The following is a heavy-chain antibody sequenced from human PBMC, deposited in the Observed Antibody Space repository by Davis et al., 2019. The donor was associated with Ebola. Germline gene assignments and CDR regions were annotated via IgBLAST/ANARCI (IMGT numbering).Heavy chain of an antibody. V-gene: IGHV3-21*01. D-gene: IGHD2-21*01. CDR1: TFTFSTYS. CDR3: ARDRIDYYYGMDV. Sequence: GESLKISCEVSTFTFSTYSMNWVRQAPGKGLEWVSSISGSGFYIYYADSVKGRFAISRDNAKNSLYLQMNSLRAEDTAVYYCARDRIDYYYGMDVWGQGTTVTVSS. J-gene: IGHJ6*02. CDR2: ISGSGFYI.